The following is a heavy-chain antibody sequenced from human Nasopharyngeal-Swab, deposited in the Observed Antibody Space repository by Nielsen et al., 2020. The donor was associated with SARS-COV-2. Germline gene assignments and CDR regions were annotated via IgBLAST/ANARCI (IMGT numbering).Heavy chain of an antibody. CDR1: GFTFDDYA. J-gene: IGHJ4*02. CDR2: ISWNSGSI. V-gene: IGHV3-9*01. D-gene: IGHD6-13*01. Sequence: SLKISCAASGFTFDDYAMHWGRQAPGKGLEWVSGISWNSGSIGYADSVKGRFTISRDNAKNSLYLQMNSRRAEDTALYYCAKDSSSWYKRDFDYWGQGTLVTVSS. CDR3: AKDSSSWYKRDFDY.